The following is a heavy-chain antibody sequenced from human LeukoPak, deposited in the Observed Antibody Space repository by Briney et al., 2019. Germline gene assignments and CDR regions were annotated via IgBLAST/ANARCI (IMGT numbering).Heavy chain of an antibody. CDR2: INHSGST. Sequence: SETLSLTCAVYGGSFSGYYWSWIRQPPGKGLEWIGEINHSGSTNYNPSLKSRVTISVDTSKNQFSLKLSSVTAADTAVYYCARHREGNYFDYWGQGTLVTVSS. V-gene: IGHV4-34*01. CDR3: ARHREGNYFDY. CDR1: GGSFSGYY. J-gene: IGHJ4*02.